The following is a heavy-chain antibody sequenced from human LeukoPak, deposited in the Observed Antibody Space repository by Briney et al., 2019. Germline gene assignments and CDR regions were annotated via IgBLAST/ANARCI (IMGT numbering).Heavy chain of an antibody. CDR3: ARQLPSAAADTRGYFDY. V-gene: IGHV4-39*01. J-gene: IGHJ4*01. CDR1: AGSISNGDNY. CDR2: IFYVEST. D-gene: IGHD6-25*01. Sequence: SETLSLTCSVSAGSISNGDNYWGWIRQAPGKGLEWIVCIFYVESTHYNPSLKSGASISVDTSKSQFSLKLTSVTDADAAIYYCARQLPSAAADTRGYFDYWGQGTVVTVSS.